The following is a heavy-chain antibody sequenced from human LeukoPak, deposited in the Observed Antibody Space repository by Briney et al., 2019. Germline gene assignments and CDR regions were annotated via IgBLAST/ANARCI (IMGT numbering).Heavy chain of an antibody. Sequence: SHTLSLTCTVSGGSVSSGSYYWSWIRQPAGKGLEWIGRIYASGSTNYNPSLKSRVTISLDTSKNQFSLKLSSVTAADTAVYYCARTLGYYDSSGYSDFDYWGQGTLVTVSS. V-gene: IGHV4-61*02. D-gene: IGHD3-22*01. CDR1: GGSVSSGSYY. CDR2: IYASGST. CDR3: ARTLGYYDSSGYSDFDY. J-gene: IGHJ4*02.